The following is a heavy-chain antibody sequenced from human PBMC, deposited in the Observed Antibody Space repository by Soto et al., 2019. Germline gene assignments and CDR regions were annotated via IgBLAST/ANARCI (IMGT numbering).Heavy chain of an antibody. J-gene: IGHJ5*02. CDR1: GGSISSGGYY. CDR3: ARVGGINWFDP. D-gene: IGHD1-20*01. V-gene: IGHV4-31*03. CDR2: IYYSGST. Sequence: SETLSLTCTVSGGSISSGGYYWSWIRQHPGKGLEWVGYIYYSGSTYYNPSLKNRVNISVDTSKNQFSLKLSSVTAADTAVYYCARVGGINWFDPWGQGTLVTVSS.